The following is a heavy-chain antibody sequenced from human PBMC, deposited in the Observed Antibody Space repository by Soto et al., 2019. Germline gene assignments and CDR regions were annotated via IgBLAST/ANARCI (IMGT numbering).Heavy chain of an antibody. J-gene: IGHJ3*02. CDR2: ISFDASNE. D-gene: IGHD4-17*01. CDR3: AREDYGDYNGAFDI. Sequence: QMQLVESGGGVVQPGRSLRLSCAASGFTFGPYAMHWVRQAPGKGLEWVAIISFDASNEYYTDSVKGRFTVFRDNSKNTLYLQMNSLRGEDTAVYYCAREDYGDYNGAFDIWGQGTVVTVSS. CDR1: GFTFGPYA. V-gene: IGHV3-30*04.